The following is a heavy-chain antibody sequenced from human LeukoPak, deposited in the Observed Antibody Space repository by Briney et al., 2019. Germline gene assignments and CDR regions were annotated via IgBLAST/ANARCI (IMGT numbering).Heavy chain of an antibody. Sequence: GGSLRLSCAASGFTFSSYDMHWVRQATGKGLEWVSAIGTAGDTYYPGSVKGRFTISRENAKNTLYLQMGSLRAEDMAVYYCARGYNSSGYYYGAINYWGQGTLVTVSS. CDR2: IGTAGDT. J-gene: IGHJ4*02. V-gene: IGHV3-13*01. CDR3: ARGYNSSGYYYGAINY. D-gene: IGHD3-22*01. CDR1: GFTFSSYD.